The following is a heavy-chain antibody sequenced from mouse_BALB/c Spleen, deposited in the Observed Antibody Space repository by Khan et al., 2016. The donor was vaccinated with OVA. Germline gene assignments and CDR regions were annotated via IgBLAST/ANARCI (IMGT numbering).Heavy chain of an antibody. CDR2: IDPENGNT. CDR3: ARDGYPPWFAY. Sequence: VRLQQSGAELVRPGALVKLSCKASGFNIKDYYMHWIKQRPEQGLVWIGRIDPENGNTIYDPKFQGRASITSDTSSNTAYLQLSSLTSEDTAVYYCARDGYPPWFAYWGQGTLVTGSA. V-gene: IGHV14-1*02. J-gene: IGHJ3*01. CDR1: GFNIKDYY. D-gene: IGHD2-3*01.